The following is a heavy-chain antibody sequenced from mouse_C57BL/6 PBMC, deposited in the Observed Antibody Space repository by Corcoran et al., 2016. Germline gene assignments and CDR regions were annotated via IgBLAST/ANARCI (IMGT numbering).Heavy chain of an antibody. CDR2: IYPNNGGN. CDR1: GYTFTDYY. D-gene: IGHD1-1*01. J-gene: IGHJ4*01. V-gene: IGHV1-34*01. Sequence: EVQLQQSGPELVKPGASVKMSCKASGYTFTDYYMNWVKQSHGKSLEWIGYIYPNNGGNGYNQKFKGKATLTVDKSYSTAYMELRSLTSEDSAVYFCARWELWGRSTHYYAIDYWGQGTSVTVSS. CDR3: ARWELWGRSTHYYAIDY.